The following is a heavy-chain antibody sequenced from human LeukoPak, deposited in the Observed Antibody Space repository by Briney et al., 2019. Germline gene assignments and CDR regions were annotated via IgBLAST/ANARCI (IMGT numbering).Heavy chain of an antibody. CDR1: GGTFSSYT. CDR2: IIPILGIA. Sequence: SVKLSCKASGGTFSSYTISWVRQAPGQGLEWMGRIIPILGIANYAQKFQGRVTITADKSTSTAYMELSSLRSEDTAVYYCARGSSGSDYYYYGMDVWGQGTTVTVSS. CDR3: ARGSSGSDYYYYGMDV. J-gene: IGHJ6*02. D-gene: IGHD3-22*01. V-gene: IGHV1-69*02.